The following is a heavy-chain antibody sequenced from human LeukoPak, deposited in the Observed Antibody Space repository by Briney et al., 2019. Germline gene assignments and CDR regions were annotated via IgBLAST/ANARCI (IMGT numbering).Heavy chain of an antibody. CDR2: ISSSSSDI. J-gene: IGHJ6*02. D-gene: IGHD2-15*01. CDR3: ARLYCGGGSCFHGMDV. V-gene: IGHV3-21*01. Sequence: PGGSLRLSCAASGFTFSSFGMSWVRQAPGKGLEWVPSISSSSSDIYYADSVKGRFTISRDNAKKSLFLQMHSLRVEDTAVYYCARLYCGGGSCFHGMDVWGQGTTVTVSS. CDR1: GFTFSSFG.